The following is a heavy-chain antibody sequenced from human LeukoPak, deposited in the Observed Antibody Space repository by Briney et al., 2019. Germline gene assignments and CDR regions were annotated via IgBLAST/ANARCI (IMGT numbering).Heavy chain of an antibody. J-gene: IGHJ4*02. V-gene: IGHV4-38-2*01. D-gene: IGHD2-15*01. CDR2: IYHSGST. Sequence: PSETLSLTCAVSGYSISSGYYWGWIRQPPGEGLEWIGSIYHSGSTYYNPSLKSRVTISVDTSKNQFSLKLSSVTAADTAVYYCATGRSSYAFDYWGQGTLVTVSS. CDR1: GYSISSGYY. CDR3: ATGRSSYAFDY.